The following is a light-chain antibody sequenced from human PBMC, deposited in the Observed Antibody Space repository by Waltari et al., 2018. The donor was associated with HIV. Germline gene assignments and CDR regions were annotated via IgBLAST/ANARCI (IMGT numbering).Light chain of an antibody. Sequence: QSVLTQPPSASGTPGQGVTISCVGDSSNIGSNYVYWYQQLPGTAPKVLLYRNNHRPSGAPYRFSGSKSGASSSLTISGLRSADETVYFCATRDGSLKVFGGGTKLTVL. CDR3: ATRDGSLKV. J-gene: IGLJ3*02. CDR2: RNN. CDR1: SSNIGSNY. V-gene: IGLV1-47*01.